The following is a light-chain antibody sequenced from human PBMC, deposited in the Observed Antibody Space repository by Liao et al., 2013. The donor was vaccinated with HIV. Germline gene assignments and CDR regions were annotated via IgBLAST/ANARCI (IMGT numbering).Light chain of an antibody. CDR2: SDS. V-gene: IGLV3-21*04. J-gene: IGLJ3*02. Sequence: YVLTQPPSVSVAPGKTARITCGGNNIGSKSVHWYQQKPGQAPVLVIYSDSDRPSGIPERFSGSNSGNTATLIISRVEAGDEADYYCQVWDTSSAHQVFGGGTKLTVL. CDR1: NIGSKS. CDR3: QVWDTSSAHQV.